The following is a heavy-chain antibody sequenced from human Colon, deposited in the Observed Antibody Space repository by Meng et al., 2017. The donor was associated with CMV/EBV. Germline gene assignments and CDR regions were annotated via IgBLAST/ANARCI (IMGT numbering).Heavy chain of an antibody. CDR3: ARGRFEYYDFWSGYSRRHYGMDV. V-gene: IGHV1-2*02. D-gene: IGHD3-3*01. CDR1: Y. CDR2: INPNSGGT. J-gene: IGHJ6*02. Sequence: YMHWVRQAPGQGLEWMGWINPNSGGTNYAQKFQGRVTMTRDTSISTAYMELSRLRSDDTAVYYCARGRFEYYDFWSGYSRRHYGMDVWGQGTTVTVSS.